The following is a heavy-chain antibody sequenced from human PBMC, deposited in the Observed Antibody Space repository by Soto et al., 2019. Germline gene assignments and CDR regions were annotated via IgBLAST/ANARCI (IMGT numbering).Heavy chain of an antibody. Sequence: PGGSLRLSCAASGFTFSHYGIHWVRQAPGKGLEWLAVISYDGSNKHYAESVKGRFTVSRDNSKNTLYLKMNSLRAEDTAVYFCAKYSGKYQGPIDYWGQGTLVTVSS. J-gene: IGHJ4*02. CDR1: GFTFSHYG. D-gene: IGHD1-26*01. CDR2: ISYDGSNK. V-gene: IGHV3-30*18. CDR3: AKYSGKYQGPIDY.